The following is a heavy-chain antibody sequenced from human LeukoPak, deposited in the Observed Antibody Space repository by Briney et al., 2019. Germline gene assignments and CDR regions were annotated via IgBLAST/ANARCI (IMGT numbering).Heavy chain of an antibody. V-gene: IGHV3-21*01. J-gene: IGHJ4*02. CDR2: ITSGSNYI. Sequence: GGSLRLSCAASGFTFSNYNMNWVRQAPGKGLEWVSSITSGSNYIYYADSVKGRFTISRDNAKHSLYLQMNSLRADDAAVYYCARDLRLWGQGTLVTVSS. CDR3: ARDLRL. CDR1: GFTFSNYN.